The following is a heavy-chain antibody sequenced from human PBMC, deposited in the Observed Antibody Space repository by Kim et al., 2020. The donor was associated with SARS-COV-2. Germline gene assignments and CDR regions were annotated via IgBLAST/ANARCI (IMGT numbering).Heavy chain of an antibody. CDR2: IWYDGSNK. J-gene: IGHJ6*03. CDR1: GFTFSSYG. V-gene: IGHV3-33*01. Sequence: GGSLRLSCAASGFTFSSYGMHWVRQAPGKGLEWVAVIWYDGSNKYYADSVKGRFTISRDNSKNTLYLQMNSLRAEDTAVYYCARDGHVAYSSSWYPLDYYYYYMDVWGKGTTVTVSS. CDR3: ARDGHVAYSSSWYPLDYYYYYMDV. D-gene: IGHD6-13*01.